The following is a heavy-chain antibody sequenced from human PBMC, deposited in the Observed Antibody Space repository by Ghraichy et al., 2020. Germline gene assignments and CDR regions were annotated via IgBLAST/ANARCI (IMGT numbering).Heavy chain of an antibody. CDR2: IYYSGST. J-gene: IGHJ4*02. CDR3: ARANPHRGYGSGTYYDY. V-gene: IGHV4-59*01. CDR1: GGSISSYY. D-gene: IGHD3-10*01. Sequence: SQTLSLTCTVSGGSISSYYWSWIRQPPGKGLEWIGYIYYSGSTNYNPSLKSRVTISVDTSKNQFSLKLSSVTAADTAVYYCARANPHRGYGSGTYYDYWGQGTLVTVSS.